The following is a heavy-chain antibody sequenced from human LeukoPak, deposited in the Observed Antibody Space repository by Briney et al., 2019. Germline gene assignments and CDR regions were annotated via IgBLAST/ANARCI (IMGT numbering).Heavy chain of an antibody. CDR3: ARAKSPNSSGYYMDV. V-gene: IGHV1-18*01. Sequence: ASVKVSCKASGYILTTYGISWVRQAPGQGLEWMGWISAYNGNTNYAQKLQGRVTMTTDTSTSSAYMELRSLRSDDTAVYYCARAKSPNSSGYYMDVWGKGTTVTISS. CDR1: GYILTTYG. CDR2: ISAYNGNT. J-gene: IGHJ6*03. D-gene: IGHD6-19*01.